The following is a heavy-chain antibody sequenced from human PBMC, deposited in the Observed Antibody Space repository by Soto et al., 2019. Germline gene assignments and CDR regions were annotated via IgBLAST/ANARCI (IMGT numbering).Heavy chain of an antibody. Sequence: SETLSLTCGVYGGSFSGYQRNWIRQSPGQGLEWIGEINHSGTTKYNPSLESRINLSVDTSKKQFSLKMFSVTAADTAIYYCARGWRFDPWGQGTQVTVSS. D-gene: IGHD1-1*01. J-gene: IGHJ5*02. CDR2: INHSGTT. V-gene: IGHV4-34*01. CDR3: ARGWRFDP. CDR1: GGSFSGYQ.